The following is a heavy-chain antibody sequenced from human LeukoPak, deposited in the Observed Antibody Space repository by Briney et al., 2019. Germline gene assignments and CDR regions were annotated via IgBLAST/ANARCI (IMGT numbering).Heavy chain of an antibody. J-gene: IGHJ4*02. CDR1: GYTFTSHA. D-gene: IGHD1-26*01. CDR2: INTNTGNP. V-gene: IGHV7-4-1*02. Sequence: GASVKVSCKASGYTFTSHAMNWVRQATGPGIEWMGWINTNTGNPTYAQGFTGRFVFSLDTSVSTAYLQISSLKAEDTAVYYCARTQWELGYYFDYWGQGTLVTVSS. CDR3: ARTQWELGYYFDY.